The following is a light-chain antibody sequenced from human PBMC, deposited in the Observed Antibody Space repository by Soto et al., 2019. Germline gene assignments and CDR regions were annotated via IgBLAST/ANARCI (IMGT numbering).Light chain of an antibody. V-gene: IGKV1-39*01. CDR3: QQSYTTPRT. J-gene: IGKJ1*01. Sequence: DIQMNQSPSSLSASVGDRVTITCRASQTISSWLAWYQQKPGEAPKLLIYAASTLQSGVPSRFSGSGSGTDFTLTISSLQPEDFAIYYCQQSYTTPRTFGQGTKVDIK. CDR2: AAS. CDR1: QTISSW.